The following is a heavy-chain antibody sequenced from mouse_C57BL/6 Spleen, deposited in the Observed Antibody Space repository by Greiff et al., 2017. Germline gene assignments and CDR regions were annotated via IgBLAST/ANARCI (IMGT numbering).Heavy chain of an antibody. D-gene: IGHD1-1*01. CDR3: ARAMTSVVAFAY. Sequence: QVQLQQPGAELVMPGASVKLSCKASGYTFTSYCLHWVKQRPGQGLEWIGEIDPSDSYTNYNQKFKGKSTLTVDKSSSTAYMQLSSLTSEDSAVYYCARAMTSVVAFAYWGQGTLVTVSA. V-gene: IGHV1-69*01. CDR2: IDPSDSYT. J-gene: IGHJ3*01. CDR1: GYTFTSYC.